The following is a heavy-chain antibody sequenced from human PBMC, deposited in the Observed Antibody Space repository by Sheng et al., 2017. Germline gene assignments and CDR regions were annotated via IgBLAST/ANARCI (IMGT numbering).Heavy chain of an antibody. Sequence: QVQLVESGGGVVQPGRSLKLSCAASGFTFSSYALHWVRQAPGKGLDWVAVISYDGSNKYYADSVKGRFTISRDNSKNTLYLQMNSLTAEDTAVYYCARAPAIINYFDYWGQGTLVTVSS. D-gene: IGHD5-18*01. CDR1: GFTFSSYA. J-gene: IGHJ4*02. V-gene: IGHV3-30*04. CDR3: ARAPAIINYFDY. CDR2: ISYDGSNK.